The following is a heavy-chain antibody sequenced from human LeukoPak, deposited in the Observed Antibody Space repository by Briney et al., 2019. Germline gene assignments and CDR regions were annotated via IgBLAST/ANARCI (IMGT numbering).Heavy chain of an antibody. J-gene: IGHJ4*02. Sequence: GRSLRLSCAASGFTFDYYAMHWFRQPPVKGLGWVSGISWNSGSIGYADSVKGRFTISIDNAKNSLYLPINRLRAEDTALYYCATGERSSGWTEPSFDYWGQGTLVTVSS. CDR3: ATGERSSGWTEPSFDY. D-gene: IGHD6-19*01. V-gene: IGHV3-9*01. CDR2: ISWNSGSI. CDR1: GFTFDYYA.